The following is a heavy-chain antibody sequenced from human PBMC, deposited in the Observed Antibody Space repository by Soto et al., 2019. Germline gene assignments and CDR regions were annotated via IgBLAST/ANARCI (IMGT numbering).Heavy chain of an antibody. CDR3: AKLGGLEY. CDR1: GSTLSSYD. CDR2: VSGSRCNI. Sequence: GGSLRLSCAASGSTLSSYDMSWVRQAPGEGLEWLSVVSGSRCNIHYADSVKGRFTISRDNSKNTLYLQMNSLRAEDTAVYYCAKLGGLEYWGRGTLVTVSS. J-gene: IGHJ4*02. V-gene: IGHV3-23*01. D-gene: IGHD3-16*01.